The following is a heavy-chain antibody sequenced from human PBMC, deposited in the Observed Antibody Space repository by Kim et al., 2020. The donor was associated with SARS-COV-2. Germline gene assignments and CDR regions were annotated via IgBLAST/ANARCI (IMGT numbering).Heavy chain of an antibody. D-gene: IGHD3-10*01. CDR3: ASLLWFGSYYFDY. CDR1: GGSISSGGYY. CDR2: IYYSGST. Sequence: SETLSLTCTVSGGSISSGGYYWSWIRQHPGKGLEWIGYIYYSGSTYYNPSLKSRVTISVDTSKNQFSLKLSSVTAADTAVYYCASLLWFGSYYFDYWGQGTLVTVSS. J-gene: IGHJ4*02. V-gene: IGHV4-31*03.